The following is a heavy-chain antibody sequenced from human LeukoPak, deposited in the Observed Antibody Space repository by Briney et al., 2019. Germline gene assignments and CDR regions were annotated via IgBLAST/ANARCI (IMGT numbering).Heavy chain of an antibody. Sequence: SETLSLTCAVSGYSISSGYFWGWIRQSPGKGLEWIGSIYHSGSTYYNPSLKSRVTISVDTSKNQFSLKLSSVTAAGTAVYYCTGKYYYDSSGYYYVDYWGQGTLVTVSS. J-gene: IGHJ4*02. CDR3: TGKYYYDSSGYYYVDY. V-gene: IGHV4-38-2*01. CDR1: GYSISSGYF. CDR2: IYHSGST. D-gene: IGHD3-22*01.